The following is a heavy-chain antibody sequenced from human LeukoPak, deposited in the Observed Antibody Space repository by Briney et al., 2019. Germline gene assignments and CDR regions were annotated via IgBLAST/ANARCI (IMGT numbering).Heavy chain of an antibody. CDR2: INPSGGST. J-gene: IGHJ1*01. D-gene: IGHD3-9*01. CDR1: GYTFTSYY. CDR3: ARDGYFYSEYFQH. V-gene: IGHV1-46*01. Sequence: ASVKVSCKASGYTFTSYYMHWVRQAPGQGLEWMGIINPSGGSTSYAQKFQGRVTMTRDTSTSTAYMELRSLRSDDTAVYYCARDGYFYSEYFQHWGQGTLVTVSS.